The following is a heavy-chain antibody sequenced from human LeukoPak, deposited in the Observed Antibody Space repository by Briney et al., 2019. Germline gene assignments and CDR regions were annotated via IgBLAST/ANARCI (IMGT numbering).Heavy chain of an antibody. V-gene: IGHV3-30*04. CDR1: GFTFSNFP. CDR2: IGYDGRNK. Sequence: GRSLRLSCAASGFTFSNFPMHWVRQAPGEGLEWVANIGYDGRNKLYPDSVKGRFTISRDNPKNTLYLQMSGLTAEDTAIYYCSRDPVPGIPDYFDYRGQGTLVIVSS. J-gene: IGHJ4*02. D-gene: IGHD3-10*01. CDR3: SRDPVPGIPDYFDY.